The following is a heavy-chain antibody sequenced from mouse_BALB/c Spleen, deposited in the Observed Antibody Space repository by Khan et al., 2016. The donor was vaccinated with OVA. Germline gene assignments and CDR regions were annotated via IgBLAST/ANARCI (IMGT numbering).Heavy chain of an antibody. CDR3: TSSFLLYVMDN. CDR2: IDPANGNT. CDR1: GFNIKNTY. Sequence: GQLQQAGAYLVKPGASVKLSCTASGFNIKNTYIHWVRQRPELGLAWIGRIDPANGNTKYDPEFQGKATLTADTSSNTAYLQLSSLTSEDTAVYFFTSSFLLYVMDNWGQGTSVTVSS. V-gene: IGHV14-3*02. J-gene: IGHJ4*01.